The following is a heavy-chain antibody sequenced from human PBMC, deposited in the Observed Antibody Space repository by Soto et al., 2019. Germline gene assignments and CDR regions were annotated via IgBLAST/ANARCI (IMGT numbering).Heavy chain of an antibody. Sequence: ASVKVSCKTSGYHFTAYGLAWLRQAPGQRPEWMGWVSTNNADTNYAEKFQDRVTLTRDMSTATTYMELSRLTSEDTAIYYCAADATAWQQMVPSDYWGQGTLVTVSS. CDR1: GYHFTAYG. CDR3: AADATAWQQMVPSDY. D-gene: IGHD2-8*01. V-gene: IGHV1-18*01. J-gene: IGHJ4*02. CDR2: VSTNNADT.